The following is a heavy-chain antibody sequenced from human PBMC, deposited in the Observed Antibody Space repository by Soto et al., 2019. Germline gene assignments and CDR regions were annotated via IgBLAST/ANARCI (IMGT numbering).Heavy chain of an antibody. D-gene: IGHD3-3*01. J-gene: IGHJ6*02. V-gene: IGHV1-69*13. CDR3: ARDWAYYDFWSGYPALRYYYGMDV. Sequence: ASVKVSCKASGGTFSSYAISWVRQAPGQGLEWMGGIIPIFGTANYAQKFQGRVTITADESTSTAYMELSSLRSEDTAVYYCARDWAYYDFWSGYPALRYYYGMDVWGQGTTVTVSS. CDR2: IIPIFGTA. CDR1: GGTFSSYA.